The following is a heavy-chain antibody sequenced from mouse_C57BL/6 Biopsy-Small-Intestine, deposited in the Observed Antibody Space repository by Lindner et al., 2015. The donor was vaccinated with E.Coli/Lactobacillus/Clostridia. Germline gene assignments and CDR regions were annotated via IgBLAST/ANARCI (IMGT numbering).Heavy chain of an antibody. Sequence: VQLQESGGGLVKPGGSLKLSCTASGFIFGDHGMHWVRQAPEKGLEWVAYISGSSSTIFYADVLKGRFTISRDNAKNTLFLQMTSLRSEDTAIYYCARNYYGSGYDYWGQGTTLTVPS. CDR2: ISGSSSTI. V-gene: IGHV5-17*01. J-gene: IGHJ2*01. CDR1: GFIFGDHG. D-gene: IGHD1-1*01. CDR3: ARNYYGSGYDY.